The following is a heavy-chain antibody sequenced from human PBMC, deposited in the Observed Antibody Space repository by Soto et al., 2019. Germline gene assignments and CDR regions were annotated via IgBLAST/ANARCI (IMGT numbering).Heavy chain of an antibody. Sequence: GGSLILSCAASGITISNYPMSWVRQAPGKGLDWVSGISGSGDRTYYGDSAKGRFTISKDISKNSLSLQLDSLGVEDTAVYFCVKDDGGYPSTAPHWGQGTLVTVSS. V-gene: IGHV3-23*01. J-gene: IGHJ4*02. D-gene: IGHD3-22*01. CDR1: GITISNYP. CDR2: ISGSGDRT. CDR3: VKDDGGYPSTAPH.